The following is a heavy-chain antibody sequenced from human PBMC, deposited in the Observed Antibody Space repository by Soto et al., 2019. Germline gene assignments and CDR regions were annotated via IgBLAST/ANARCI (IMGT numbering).Heavy chain of an antibody. CDR2: IIPTLGIA. CDR1: GGTFSSYT. Sequence: QVQLVQSGAEVKKPGSSVKVSCKASGGTFSSYTISWVRQAPGQGLEWMGRIIPTLGIANYAQKFQGRVTIIADKYTSTASMELSSLRAEDTAVYYCARGMPRYCSGGSGSISGYWGQGPLVTVSS. J-gene: IGHJ4*02. D-gene: IGHD2-15*01. CDR3: ARGMPRYCSGGSGSISGY. V-gene: IGHV1-69*02.